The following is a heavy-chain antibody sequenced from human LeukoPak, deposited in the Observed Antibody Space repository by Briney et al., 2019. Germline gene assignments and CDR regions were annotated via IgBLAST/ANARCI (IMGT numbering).Heavy chain of an antibody. J-gene: IGHJ5*02. CDR2: IYYSGST. Sequence: SETLSLTCTVSGGSISSYYWSWVRQPPGKGLEWIGYIYYSGSTNYNSSLKSRVTISVDTSKNQFSLNLSSVTAADTAVYYCARGYCTNGVCYTGVDWFDPWGQGTLVTVSS. V-gene: IGHV4-59*01. D-gene: IGHD2-8*01. CDR3: ARGYCTNGVCYTGVDWFDP. CDR1: GGSISSYY.